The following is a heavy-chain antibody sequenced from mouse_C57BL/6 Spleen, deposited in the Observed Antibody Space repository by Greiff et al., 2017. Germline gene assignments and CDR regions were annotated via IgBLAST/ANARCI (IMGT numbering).Heavy chain of an antibody. CDR3: ARFYGSYFDY. CDR1: GYSFTGYY. V-gene: IGHV1-42*01. CDR2: INPSTGGT. Sequence: EVQLQQSGPELVKPGASVKISCKASGYSFTGYYMNWVKQSPEKSLEWIGEINPSTGGTTYNQKFKAKATLTVDKSSSTAYMQLKSLTSEDSAVYYCARFYGSYFDYWGQGTTLTVSS. D-gene: IGHD1-1*01. J-gene: IGHJ2*01.